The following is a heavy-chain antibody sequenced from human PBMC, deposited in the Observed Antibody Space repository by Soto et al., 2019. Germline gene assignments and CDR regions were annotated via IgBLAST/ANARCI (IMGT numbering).Heavy chain of an antibody. CDR2: ISGSGGST. J-gene: IGHJ5*02. D-gene: IGHD3-22*01. V-gene: IGHV3-23*01. CDR1: GFTFSSYA. CDR3: AREVQDFSSGYYLNWFDP. Sequence: GGSLRLSCAASGFTFSSYAMSWVRQAPGKGLEWVSAISGSGGSTYYADSVKGRFTISRDNAKNSLYLQMNSLRAEDTAVYYCAREVQDFSSGYYLNWFDPWGQGTLVTVSS.